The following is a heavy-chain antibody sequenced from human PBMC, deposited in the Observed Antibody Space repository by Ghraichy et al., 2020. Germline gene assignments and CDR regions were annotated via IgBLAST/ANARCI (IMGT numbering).Heavy chain of an antibody. CDR1: GGSFSGYY. D-gene: IGHD4-17*01. J-gene: IGHJ4*02. Sequence: SETLSLTCAVYGGSFSGYYWSWIRQPPGKGLEWIGEIKHSGSTNYNPSLKSRVTISVDTSKNQFSLKLRSVTAADTAVYYCASTYYGDYSRGYWGQGTLVTVSP. V-gene: IGHV4-34*01. CDR2: IKHSGST. CDR3: ASTYYGDYSRGY.